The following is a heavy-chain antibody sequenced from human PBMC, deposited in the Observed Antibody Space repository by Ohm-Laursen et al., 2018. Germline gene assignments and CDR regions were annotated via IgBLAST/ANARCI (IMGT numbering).Heavy chain of an antibody. J-gene: IGHJ4*02. CDR2: INHSGST. D-gene: IGHD5-18*01. Sequence: SETLSLTCAVYGGSFSGYYWSWIRQPPGKGLEWIGEINHSGSTNYNPSLKSRVTISVETSKNQFSLKLSSVTAADTAVYYCARGFVDTFDYWGQGTLVTVSS. V-gene: IGHV4-34*01. CDR3: ARGFVDTFDY. CDR1: GGSFSGYY.